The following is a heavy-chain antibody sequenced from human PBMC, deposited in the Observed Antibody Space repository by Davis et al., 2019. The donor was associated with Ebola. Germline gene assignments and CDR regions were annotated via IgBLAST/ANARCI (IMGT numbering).Heavy chain of an antibody. D-gene: IGHD2-2*02. CDR3: ARAGYQLLYGGDWGYYYYGMDV. J-gene: IGHJ6*02. CDR2: IVVGSGDT. Sequence: SVKVSCKTSGFTFSHSAVQWVRQTRGQRLEWIGWIVVGSGDTNCAQKFQERVTITRDMSTSTAYMEMRSLRSEDTAVYYCARAGYQLLYGGDWGYYYYGMDVWGQGTTVTVSS. V-gene: IGHV1-58*01. CDR1: GFTFSHSA.